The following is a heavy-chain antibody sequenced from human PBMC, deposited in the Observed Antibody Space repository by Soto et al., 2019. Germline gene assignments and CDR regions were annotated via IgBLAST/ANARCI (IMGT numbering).Heavy chain of an antibody. Sequence: LSLSCAASGFTFSSYAMSWVCLAPGKGLEWVANIKQDGSEKYYVDSVKGRFTISRDNAKNSLYLQMNSLRAEDTAVYYCARFPRSYEKGGTFDIRGQGTMVTVSS. D-gene: IGHD1-26*01. CDR1: GFTFSSYA. CDR3: ARFPRSYEKGGTFDI. J-gene: IGHJ3*02. V-gene: IGHV3-7*01. CDR2: IKQDGSEK.